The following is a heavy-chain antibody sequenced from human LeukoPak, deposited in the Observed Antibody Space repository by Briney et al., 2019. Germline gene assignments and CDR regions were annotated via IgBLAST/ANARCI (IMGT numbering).Heavy chain of an antibody. CDR2: IIPIFGTA. CDR3: ASGTVTTLDPPYPYYFDY. CDR1: GGIFSSYA. J-gene: IGHJ4*02. Sequence: ASVKVSCKASGGIFSSYAISWVRQAPGQGLEWMGGIIPIFGTANYAQKFQGRVTITADESTSTAYMELSSLRSEDTAVYYCASGTVTTLDPPYPYYFDYWGQGTLVTVSS. V-gene: IGHV1-69*13. D-gene: IGHD4-17*01.